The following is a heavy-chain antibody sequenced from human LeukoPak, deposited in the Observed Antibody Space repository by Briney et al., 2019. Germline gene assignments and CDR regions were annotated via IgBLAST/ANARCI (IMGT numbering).Heavy chain of an antibody. CDR3: AKDGRVAAAAYYFDY. J-gene: IGHJ4*02. Sequence: AGGSLRLSCAASGFTFSSHGMHWVRQAPGKGLEWVAVIANDGRDKKYADSVKGRFTISRDNSKNTLYLQMSSLRAEDTAVYYCAKDGRVAAAAYYFDYWGQGTLATVSS. CDR2: IANDGRDK. CDR1: GFTFSSHG. V-gene: IGHV3-30*18. D-gene: IGHD6-13*01.